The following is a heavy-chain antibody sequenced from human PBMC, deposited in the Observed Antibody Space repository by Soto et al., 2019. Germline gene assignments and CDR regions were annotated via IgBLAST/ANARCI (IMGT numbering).Heavy chain of an antibody. V-gene: IGHV4-34*01. Sequence: PSETLSLTCAVYGGSFSGYYWSWIRQPPGKGLEWIGEINHSGSTNYNPSLKSRVTISVDTSKNQFSLKLSSVTAADTAVYYCERRVVATIGLYFDYWGQGTLVTVSS. J-gene: IGHJ4*02. D-gene: IGHD5-12*01. CDR3: ERRVVATIGLYFDY. CDR1: GGSFSGYY. CDR2: INHSGST.